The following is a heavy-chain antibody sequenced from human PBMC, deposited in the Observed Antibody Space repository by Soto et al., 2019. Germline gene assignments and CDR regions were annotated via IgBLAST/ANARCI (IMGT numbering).Heavy chain of an antibody. CDR1: GFIFSSYW. Sequence: EVQLVESGGGLVQPGGSLRLSCTASGFIFSSYWMHWVRQAPGKGLVWVSRVTNGESSTSYADSVKGRFTVSRDNARNTLSLQMDSLRVEDTAVYYCARGMQGSRYFDLWGRGTLVTVSS. CDR2: VTNGESST. J-gene: IGHJ2*01. CDR3: ARGMQGSRYFDL. V-gene: IGHV3-74*01.